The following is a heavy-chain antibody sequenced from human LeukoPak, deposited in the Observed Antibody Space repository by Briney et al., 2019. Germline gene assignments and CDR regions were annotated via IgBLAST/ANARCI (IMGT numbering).Heavy chain of an antibody. CDR3: ARAQSNYYDSSGYYYNQLTDAFDI. CDR2: IYYSGST. CDR1: GGSISSSSYY. D-gene: IGHD3-22*01. V-gene: IGHV4-39*07. J-gene: IGHJ3*02. Sequence: SETLSLTCTVSGGSISSSSYYWGWIRQPPGKGLEWIGSIYYSGSTYYNPSLKSRATISEDTSKNQFYLKLRSVSAADTAVYYCARAQSNYYDSSGYYYNQLTDAFDIWGQGTMVTVSS.